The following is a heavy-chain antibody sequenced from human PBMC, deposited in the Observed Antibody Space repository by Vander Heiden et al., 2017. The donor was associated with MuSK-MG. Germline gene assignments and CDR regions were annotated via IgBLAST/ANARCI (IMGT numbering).Heavy chain of an antibody. Sequence: QVQLVESGGGVVQPGRSMRLSCAVSGFTFSRYGMHWVRQAPGKGLEWVAVIWYDGSNQYYADSVKGRFTISRDNSKNTLFLQMNSLRVEDTAVYYCARDYGDYDYWGQGTLVAVSS. D-gene: IGHD4-17*01. J-gene: IGHJ4*02. V-gene: IGHV3-33*01. CDR2: IWYDGSNQ. CDR3: ARDYGDYDY. CDR1: GFTFSRYG.